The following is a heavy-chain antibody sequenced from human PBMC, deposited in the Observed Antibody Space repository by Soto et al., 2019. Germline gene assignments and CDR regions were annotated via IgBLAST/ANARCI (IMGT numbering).Heavy chain of an antibody. CDR2: ISSSSSTI. Sequence: GGSLRLSCAASGLTFTSYSMNWVRQAPGKGLEWVSFISSSSSTIYYTDSVKGRFTISRDNAKNSLYLQMNSLRDEDTAVYYCARDRGYTYVFDYWGQGTLVTVSS. V-gene: IGHV3-48*02. J-gene: IGHJ4*02. D-gene: IGHD5-18*01. CDR3: ARDRGYTYVFDY. CDR1: GLTFTSYS.